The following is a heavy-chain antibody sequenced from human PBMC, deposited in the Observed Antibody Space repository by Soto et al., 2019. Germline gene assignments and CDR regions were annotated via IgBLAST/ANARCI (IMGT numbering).Heavy chain of an antibody. CDR1: GGSISSYY. D-gene: IGHD1-26*01. CDR3: ARARELELLMPAPDY. Sequence: SETLSLTCTVSGGSISSYYWSWIRQPPGKGLEWIGYIYYSGSTNYNPSLKSRVTISGDTSKNQFSLKLSSVTAADTAVYYCARARELELLMPAPDYWGQGTLVTVSS. J-gene: IGHJ4*02. CDR2: IYYSGST. V-gene: IGHV4-59*01.